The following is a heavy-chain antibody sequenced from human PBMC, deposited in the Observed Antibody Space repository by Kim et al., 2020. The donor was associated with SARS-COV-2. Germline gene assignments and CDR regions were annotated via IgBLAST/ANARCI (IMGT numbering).Heavy chain of an antibody. CDR1: GFTFSSYG. D-gene: IGHD3-16*02. CDR3: ARSYVWGSYRYTGSDY. Sequence: GGSLRLSCAASGFTFSSYGMHWVRQAPGKWLEWVAVIWYDGSNKYYADSVKGRFTISRDNSKNTLYLQMNSLRAEDMAVYYCARSYVWGSYRYTGSDYWGQGTLVTVSS. V-gene: IGHV3-33*01. J-gene: IGHJ4*02. CDR2: IWYDGSNK.